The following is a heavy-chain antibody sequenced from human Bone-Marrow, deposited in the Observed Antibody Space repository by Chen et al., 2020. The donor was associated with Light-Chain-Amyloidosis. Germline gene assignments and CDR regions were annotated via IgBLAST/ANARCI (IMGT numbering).Heavy chain of an antibody. J-gene: IGHJ4*02. CDR2: ISSSGSTI. CDR1: GFTFSSYE. V-gene: IGHV3-48*03. Sequence: EVQLVESGGGLVQPGGSLRLSCAASGFTFSSYEMNWVRQAPGKGLEWVSYISSSGSTIYYADSVKGRFTISRDNAKNSLYLQINSLRAEDTAVYYCARAKTGYSSGWLMGVVPDYWGQGTLVTVSS. D-gene: IGHD6-19*01. CDR3: ARAKTGYSSGWLMGVVPDY.